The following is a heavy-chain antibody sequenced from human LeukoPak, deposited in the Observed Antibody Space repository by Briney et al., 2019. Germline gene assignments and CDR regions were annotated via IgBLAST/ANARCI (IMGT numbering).Heavy chain of an antibody. V-gene: IGHV4-31*03. D-gene: IGHD3-3*01. CDR1: GGSISSGGYY. CDR2: IYYSGST. CDR3: TRVRITIFGVATNFDY. Sequence: SETLSLTCTVSGGSISSGGYYWSWIRQHPGKGLERIGYIYYSGSTYYNPSLKSRVTISVDTSKNQFSLKLSSVTAADTAVYYCTRVRITIFGVATNFDYWGQGTLVTVSS. J-gene: IGHJ4*02.